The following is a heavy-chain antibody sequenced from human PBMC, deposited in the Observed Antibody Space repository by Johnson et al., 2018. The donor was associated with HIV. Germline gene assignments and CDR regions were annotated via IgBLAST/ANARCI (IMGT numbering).Heavy chain of an antibody. CDR1: GFTFSSYA. J-gene: IGHJ3*02. V-gene: IGHV3-30*14. Sequence: VESGGGVVQPGRSLRLSCAASGFTFSSYAMHWVRQAPGKGLEWVAVISYDGSNKYYADSVKGRFTISRDNSKNTLYLQMNSLRAEDTAVYYCARGGRYRFLVWSISDACDIWGQGTMVIVSS. CDR2: ISYDGSNK. CDR3: ARGGRYRFLVWSISDACDI. D-gene: IGHD3-3*01.